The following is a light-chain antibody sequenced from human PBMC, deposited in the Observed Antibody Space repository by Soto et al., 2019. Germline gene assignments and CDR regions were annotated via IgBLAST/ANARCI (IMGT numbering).Light chain of an antibody. J-gene: IGKJ2*01. Sequence: ETVMTQSPATLSVSLGERATLSCRASQSVSSNLAWYQQKPGQAPRLLIYGASSRATGSPARFSGSGSGTEFTLTISNLQSEDFAVYYCQQYDNWPGTFGQGTKLEIK. V-gene: IGKV3-15*01. CDR1: QSVSSN. CDR2: GAS. CDR3: QQYDNWPGT.